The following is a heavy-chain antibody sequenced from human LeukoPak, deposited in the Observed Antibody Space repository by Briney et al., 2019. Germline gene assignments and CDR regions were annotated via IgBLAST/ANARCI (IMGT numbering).Heavy chain of an antibody. Sequence: GGSLRLSCAASGFTFSDHYMDWVRQAPGKGLEWVGRTRTKANSYTTEYAASVKGRFSISRDDSKNSLYLQMNSLKTEDTAVYYCARVGRYFDAFDIWGQGTMVTASS. D-gene: IGHD1-26*01. CDR3: ARVGRYFDAFDI. CDR1: GFTFSDHY. V-gene: IGHV3-72*01. J-gene: IGHJ3*02. CDR2: TRTKANSYTT.